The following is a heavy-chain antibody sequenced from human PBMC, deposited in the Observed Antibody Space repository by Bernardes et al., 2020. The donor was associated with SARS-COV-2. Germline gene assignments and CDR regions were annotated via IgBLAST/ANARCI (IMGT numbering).Heavy chain of an antibody. V-gene: IGHV3-74*01. Sequence: GGSLRLSCAASGFTFSSYWMHWVRQAPGKGLVWVSRINSDGSSTSCADSVKGRFTTSRDNAKNTVYLQMNSLRVEDTAVYYCVRVCSGGTCYGRFGPWGQGTLVTVSS. J-gene: IGHJ5*02. CDR3: VRVCSGGTCYGRFGP. D-gene: IGHD2-15*01. CDR1: GFTFSSYW. CDR2: INSDGSST.